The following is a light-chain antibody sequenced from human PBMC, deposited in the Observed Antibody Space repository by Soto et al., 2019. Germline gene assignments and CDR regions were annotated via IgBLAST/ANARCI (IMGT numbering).Light chain of an antibody. Sequence: EIVLTQSPGTLSLSPGERATLSCRASQSVSSSYLAWYQQKPGQAPRLLIYGASSRATGIPDRFSGSGSGTDFTLTISRLEPEDFAVYYCQQYGSSQGWTFGQGTRPEIK. CDR3: QQYGSSQGWT. V-gene: IGKV3-20*01. CDR1: QSVSSSY. CDR2: GAS. J-gene: IGKJ5*01.